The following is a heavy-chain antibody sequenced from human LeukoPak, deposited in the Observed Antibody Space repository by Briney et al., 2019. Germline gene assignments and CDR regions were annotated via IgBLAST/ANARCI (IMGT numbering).Heavy chain of an antibody. CDR3: AKTSSPITTTDPVDF. CDR1: GGTFNRYA. J-gene: IGHJ4*02. V-gene: IGHV1-69*13. D-gene: IGHD1-1*01. CDR2: IIPIFGTT. Sequence: ASVKVSCKASGGTFNRYAINWVRQAPGQGLEWMGGIIPIFGTTNYAQKFQGRVTISADEPTSTVYMDLGSLRSDDKAVYYCAKTSSPITTTDPVDFWGQGTLVTVSS.